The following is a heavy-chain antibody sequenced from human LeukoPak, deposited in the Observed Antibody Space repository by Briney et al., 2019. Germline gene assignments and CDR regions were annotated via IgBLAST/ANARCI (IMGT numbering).Heavy chain of an antibody. V-gene: IGHV3-9*01. Sequence: GRSLRLSCAASGFTFDDYAMHWVRQAPGKGLEWVSGISWNSGSIGYADSVKGRFTISRDNAKNSPYLQMNSLRAEDTAVYYCAKRLPYGVTTTPGDYWGQGTLVTVSS. J-gene: IGHJ4*02. CDR1: GFTFDDYA. D-gene: IGHD4-17*01. CDR3: AKRLPYGVTTTPGDY. CDR2: ISWNSGSI.